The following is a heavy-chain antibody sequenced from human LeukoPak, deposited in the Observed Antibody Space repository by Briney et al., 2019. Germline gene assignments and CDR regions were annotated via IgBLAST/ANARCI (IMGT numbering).Heavy chain of an antibody. V-gene: IGHV3-23*01. Sequence: PGGSLRLSCAASGFTFSSYAMSWVRQAPGKGLEWVSAISGSGGSTYYADSVKGRFTISRDNSKNTLYLQMNSLRADDTAVYYCVRYPSNSGWAFDYWGQGTLVTVSS. CDR1: GFTFSSYA. D-gene: IGHD6-19*01. J-gene: IGHJ4*02. CDR3: VRYPSNSGWAFDY. CDR2: ISGSGGST.